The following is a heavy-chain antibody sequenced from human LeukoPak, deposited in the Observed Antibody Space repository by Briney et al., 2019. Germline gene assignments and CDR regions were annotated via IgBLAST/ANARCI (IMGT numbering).Heavy chain of an antibody. J-gene: IGHJ3*02. CDR2: INHSGST. D-gene: IGHD3-22*01. CDR3: ARPLSGYDGKDAFDI. V-gene: IGHV4-34*01. Sequence: KTSETLSLTCAVYGGSFSGYYWSWIRQPPGKGLEWIGEINHSGSTNYNPPLKSRVTISVDTSKNQFSLKLSSVTAADTAVYYCARPLSGYDGKDAFDIWGQGTMVTVSS. CDR1: GGSFSGYY.